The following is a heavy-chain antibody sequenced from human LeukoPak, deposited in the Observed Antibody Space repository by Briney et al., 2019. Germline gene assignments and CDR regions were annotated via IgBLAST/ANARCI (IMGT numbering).Heavy chain of an antibody. CDR2: FDPEDGET. J-gene: IGHJ4*02. Sequence: GASVKVSCKVSGYTLTELSMHWVRQAPGKGLEWMGGFDPEDGETIYAQKFQGRVTMTEDTSTDTAYMELSSLRSEDTAVYYCATSALLWFGEIRDYWGQGTLVTVSS. V-gene: IGHV1-24*01. CDR1: GYTLTELS. CDR3: ATSALLWFGEIRDY. D-gene: IGHD3-10*01.